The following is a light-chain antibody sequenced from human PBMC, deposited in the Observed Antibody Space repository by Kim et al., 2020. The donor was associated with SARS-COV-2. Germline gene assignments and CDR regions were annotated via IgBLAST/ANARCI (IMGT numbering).Light chain of an antibody. Sequence: ELTQPPSASGTPGQRVTISCSGSSSNIGSNTVNWYQQLPGTAPKLLIYSNNQRPSGVPDRFSGSKSGTSASLAISGLQSEDEADYYCAAWDDSPVFGGGTQLTVL. J-gene: IGLJ2*01. V-gene: IGLV1-44*01. CDR1: SSNIGSNT. CDR2: SNN. CDR3: AAWDDSPV.